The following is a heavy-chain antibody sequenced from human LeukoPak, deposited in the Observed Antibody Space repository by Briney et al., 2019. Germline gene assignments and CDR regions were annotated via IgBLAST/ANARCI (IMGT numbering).Heavy chain of an antibody. CDR3: ARDRIAVAGSFDY. CDR2: IIPILGIA. D-gene: IGHD6-19*01. Sequence: ASVKVSCKACGGTFSSYAISWVRQAPGQGLEWMGRIIPILGIANYAQKFQGRVTITADKSTSTAYMELSSLRSEDTAVYYCARDRIAVAGSFDYWGQGTLVTVSS. V-gene: IGHV1-69*04. J-gene: IGHJ4*02. CDR1: GGTFSSYA.